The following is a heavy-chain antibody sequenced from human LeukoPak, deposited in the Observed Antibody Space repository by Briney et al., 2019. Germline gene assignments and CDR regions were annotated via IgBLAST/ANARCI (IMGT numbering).Heavy chain of an antibody. CDR1: GDSISDYY. CDR3: AREDPQTTVPEGMDV. D-gene: IGHD4-17*01. J-gene: IGHJ6*02. CDR2: IYSNVSP. Sequence: PSETLSLTCTVSGDSISDYYWGWIRHPPGKGLEWIGHIYSNVSPDYNPSLKSRVTISVDTSKNQFSLQLRSVTAADTAVYYCAREDPQTTVPEGMDVWGQGTTVTVSS. V-gene: IGHV4-59*01.